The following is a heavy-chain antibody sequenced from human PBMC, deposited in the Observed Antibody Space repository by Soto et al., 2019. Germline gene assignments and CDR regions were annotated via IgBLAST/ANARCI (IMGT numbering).Heavy chain of an antibody. D-gene: IGHD1-26*01. CDR3: AKDGSHNFDY. CDR2: IRVNNGDT. CDR1: GYTITNSG. Sequence: ASVKVSCKASGYTITNSGFSWVRQAPGQGLEWVGWIRVNNGDTHYAQTLQGRVTISRDNSKNTLYLQMNSLRAEDTAVYYCAKDGSHNFDYWGQGTLVTVSS. J-gene: IGHJ4*02. V-gene: IGHV1-18*01.